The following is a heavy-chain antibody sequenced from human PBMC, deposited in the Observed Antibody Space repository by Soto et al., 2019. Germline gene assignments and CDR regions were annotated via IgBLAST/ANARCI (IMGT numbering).Heavy chain of an antibody. CDR1: GFTFNSYA. J-gene: IGHJ3*01. V-gene: IGHV3-23*01. Sequence: GGSLRLSCAASGFTFNSYAMSWVRQAPGKGLEWVSGISASGGRTYYADSVKGRFTISRDNSKNTMYLQMNSLRVEDTAVYKCAKDWDLLRAFDLWGQGTMVTVSS. D-gene: IGHD1-26*01. CDR3: AKDWDLLRAFDL. CDR2: ISASGGRT.